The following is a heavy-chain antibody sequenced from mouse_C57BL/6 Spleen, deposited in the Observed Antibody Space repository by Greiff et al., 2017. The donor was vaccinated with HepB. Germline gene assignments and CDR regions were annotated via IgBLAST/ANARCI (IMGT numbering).Heavy chain of an antibody. CDR1: GYTFTDYY. V-gene: IGHV1-19*01. Sequence: EVKVVESGPVLVKPGASVKMSCKASGYTFTDYYMNWVKQRHGKSLEWIGVINPYNGGTSYNQKFKGKATLTVDKSSSTAYMELNSLTSEDSAVYYWARGYYGSSYNWYFDVWGTGTTVTVSS. CDR3: ARGYYGSSYNWYFDV. CDR2: INPYNGGT. D-gene: IGHD1-1*01. J-gene: IGHJ1*03.